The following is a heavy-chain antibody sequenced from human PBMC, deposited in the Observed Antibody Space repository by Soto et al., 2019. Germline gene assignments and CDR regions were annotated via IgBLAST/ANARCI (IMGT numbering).Heavy chain of an antibody. CDR3: ARDHNGGYSYYYYYAMDV. CDR2: INPNSGGT. Sequence: ASVKVSCKASGYSFTGYCMHWVRQAPGQGLEWMGWINPNSGGTNHAQRFQGRVTMTRDTSISTAYMELSSLSSDDTAVYYCARDHNGGYSYYYYYAMDVWGQGTTVTVSS. V-gene: IGHV1-2*02. J-gene: IGHJ6*02. CDR1: GYSFTGYC. D-gene: IGHD1-26*01.